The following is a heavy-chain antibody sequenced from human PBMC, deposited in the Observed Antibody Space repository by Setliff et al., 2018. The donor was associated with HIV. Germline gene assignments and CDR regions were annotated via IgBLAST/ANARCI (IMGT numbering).Heavy chain of an antibody. CDR2: IMPMFGTA. J-gene: IGHJ6*03. D-gene: IGHD2-21*01. CDR1: GGTFSDYA. CDR3: ARLSIPAYYYMDV. Sequence: ASVKVSCKASGGTFSDYAISWVRQAPGQGLEWMGAIMPMFGTADYAQKFQDRLTITTDESTSTAYMDLRSLRSEDTAVYYCARLSIPAYYYMDVWGKGTTVTVSS. V-gene: IGHV1-69*05.